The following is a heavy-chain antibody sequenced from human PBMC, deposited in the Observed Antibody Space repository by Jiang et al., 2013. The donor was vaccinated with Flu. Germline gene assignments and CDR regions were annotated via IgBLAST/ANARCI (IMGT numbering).Heavy chain of an antibody. CDR1: GFTFSSYG. D-gene: IGHD1-1*01. J-gene: IGHJ5*02. CDR3: ARAPDWNDGYPFHL. V-gene: IGHV3-48*03. CDR2: IPKSGRDL. Sequence: VQLVESGGGLVQPGGSLRLSCVASGFTFSSYGMSWVRQAPGKGLEWVSYIPKSGRDLYYADSVKGRFTISRDNARNSLYLQMNSLRVEDTAIYYCARAPDWNDGYPFHLWGQGTLVTVSS.